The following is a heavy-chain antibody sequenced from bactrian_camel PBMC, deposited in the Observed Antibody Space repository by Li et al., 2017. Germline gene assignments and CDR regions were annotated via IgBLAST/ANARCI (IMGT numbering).Heavy chain of an antibody. D-gene: IGHD1*01. V-gene: IGHV3-3*01. J-gene: IGHJ4*01. CDR3: AADRCYPGWSRSGDEFPY. CDR2: FKAGGGTP. CDR1: GVSLISDC. Sequence: HVQLVESGGGSVQAGGSLRLSCSASGVSLISDCVAWFRQAPGKEREAVAAFKAGGGTPLYADSVKGRFTISKDNAKNTVYLQIDDLKPEDTAMYYCAADRCYPGWSRSGDEFPYWGRGTQVTVS.